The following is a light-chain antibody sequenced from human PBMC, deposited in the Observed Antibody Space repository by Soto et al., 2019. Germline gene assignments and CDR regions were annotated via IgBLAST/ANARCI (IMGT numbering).Light chain of an antibody. Sequence: QSVLTQPASVSGSPGQSITISCTGTSSDVGGYNYVSWYQQHPGKAPQVMIYDVSNRPSGVSNRFSGSKSGNTASLTISGLQAEDEVVYYCGSYATSNTRQIVFGTGP. V-gene: IGLV2-14*01. CDR1: SSDVGGYNY. CDR3: GSYATSNTRQIV. CDR2: DVS. J-gene: IGLJ1*01.